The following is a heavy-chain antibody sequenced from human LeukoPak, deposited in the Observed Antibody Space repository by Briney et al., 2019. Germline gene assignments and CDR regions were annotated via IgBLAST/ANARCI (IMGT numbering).Heavy chain of an antibody. Sequence: SETLSLTCTVSGGSISSSSYYWGWIRQPPGKGLEWIGSIYYSGSTYYNPSLKSRVTISVDTSKNQFSLKLSSVTAADTAVYYCARVGVHSGYDWGVDYWGQGTLVTVSS. J-gene: IGHJ4*02. CDR3: ARVGVHSGYDWGVDY. CDR2: IYYSGST. V-gene: IGHV4-39*07. CDR1: GGSISSSSYY. D-gene: IGHD5-12*01.